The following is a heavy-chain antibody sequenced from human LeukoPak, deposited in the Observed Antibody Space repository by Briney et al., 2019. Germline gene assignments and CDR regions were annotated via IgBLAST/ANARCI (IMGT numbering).Heavy chain of an antibody. V-gene: IGHV3-7*01. CDR3: AGGDPTVTKGHWFDP. CDR1: GFRFGSHW. Sequence: GGSLRLSCEASGFRFGSHWMNWVRQVPGKGLEWVAKIKQDGSEKKHVDAVMGRFTISRDNAKNSLYLQMNSLRVEDTAVYYCAGGDPTVTKGHWFDPWGQGTLVTVSS. J-gene: IGHJ5*02. CDR2: IKQDGSEK. D-gene: IGHD4-17*01.